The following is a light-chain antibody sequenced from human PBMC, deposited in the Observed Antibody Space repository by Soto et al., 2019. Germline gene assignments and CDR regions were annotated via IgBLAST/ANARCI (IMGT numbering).Light chain of an antibody. Sequence: EIVLTQSPDTLSLSSGERATFSCRSTQSITTTYVAWYQQKAGQAPRLLIYGASTRATGIPDRFRGSGSGTDFTLSITRLEPEDFAVYYCHQSRDSPNTFGQGTNLEIK. CDR1: QSITTTY. CDR3: HQSRDSPNT. J-gene: IGKJ2*01. CDR2: GAS. V-gene: IGKV3-20*01.